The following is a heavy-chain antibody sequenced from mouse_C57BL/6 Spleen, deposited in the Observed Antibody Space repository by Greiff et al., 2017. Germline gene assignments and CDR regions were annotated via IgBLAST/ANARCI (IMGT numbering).Heavy chain of an antibody. Sequence: EVQVVESGGGLVKPGGSLKLSCAASGFTFSDYGMHWVRQAPEKGLEWVAYISSGSSTIYYADTVKGRFTISRDNAKNTLFLQMTSLRSEDTARYYCASPSPVLLGYAMDYWGQGTSVTVSS. CDR1: GFTFSDYG. J-gene: IGHJ4*01. CDR2: ISSGSSTI. D-gene: IGHD2-1*01. V-gene: IGHV5-17*01. CDR3: ASPSPVLLGYAMDY.